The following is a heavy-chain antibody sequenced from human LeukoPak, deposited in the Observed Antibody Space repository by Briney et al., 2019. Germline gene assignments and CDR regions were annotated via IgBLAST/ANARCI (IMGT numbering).Heavy chain of an antibody. CDR1: GGTFSSYA. CDR2: IIPILGIA. CDR3: ARHTIGVVVVVAAFDDAFDI. D-gene: IGHD2-15*01. Sequence: SVKVSCKASGGTFSSYAISWVRQAPGQGLEWMGRIIPILGIANYTQKFQGRVTITADKSTSTAYMELSSLRSEDTAVYYCARHTIGVVVVVAAFDDAFDIWGQGTMVTVSS. J-gene: IGHJ3*02. V-gene: IGHV1-69*04.